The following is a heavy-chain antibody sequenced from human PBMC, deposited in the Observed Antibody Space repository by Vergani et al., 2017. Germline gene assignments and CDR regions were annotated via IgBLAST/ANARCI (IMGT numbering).Heavy chain of an antibody. CDR3: ARDGYDYVWGCPMVGYYYYGMDV. CDR1: GFTFSSYW. D-gene: IGHD3-16*01. Sequence: EVQLVESGGGLVQPGGSLRLSCAASGFTFSSYWMSWVRQAPGKGLEWVANIKQDGSEKYYVDSVKGRFTISRDNAKNSLYLQMNSLRAEDTAVYYCARDGYDYVWGCPMVGYYYYGMDVWGQGTTVTVSS. CDR2: IKQDGSEK. V-gene: IGHV3-7*01. J-gene: IGHJ6*02.